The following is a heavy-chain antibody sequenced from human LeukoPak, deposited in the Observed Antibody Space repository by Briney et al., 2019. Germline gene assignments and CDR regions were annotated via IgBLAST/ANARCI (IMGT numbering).Heavy chain of an antibody. CDR2: INPNSGGT. CDR3: ARENRGYSGYDFGQYYFDY. J-gene: IGHJ4*02. Sequence: ASVKVSCTASGYTFTGYYMHWVRQAPGQGLEWMGWINPNSGGTNYAQKFQGWVTMTRDTSISTAYMELSRLRSDDTAVYYCARENRGYSGYDFGQYYFDYWGQGTLVTVSS. V-gene: IGHV1-2*04. CDR1: GYTFTGYY. D-gene: IGHD5-12*01.